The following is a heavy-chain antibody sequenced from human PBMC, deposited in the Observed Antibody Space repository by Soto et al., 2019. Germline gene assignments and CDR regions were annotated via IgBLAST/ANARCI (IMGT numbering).Heavy chain of an antibody. CDR1: GGSISSSSYY. D-gene: IGHD6-13*01. J-gene: IGHJ6*02. Sequence: SETLSLTCTVSGGSISSSSYYWGWIRQPPGKGLEWIGSIYYSGSTYYNPSLKSRVTISVDTSKNQFSLKLSSVTAADTAVYYCARHKGIAAAGFYYYYYGMDVWGQGTTVTSP. CDR2: IYYSGST. V-gene: IGHV4-39*01. CDR3: ARHKGIAAAGFYYYYYGMDV.